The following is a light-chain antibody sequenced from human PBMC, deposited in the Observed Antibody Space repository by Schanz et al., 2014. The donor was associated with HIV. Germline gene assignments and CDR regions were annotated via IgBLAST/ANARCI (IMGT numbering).Light chain of an antibody. CDR1: SSNVGSNT. CDR2: ANN. V-gene: IGLV1-44*01. CDR3: ATWVDSLNGWV. Sequence: QSVLTQPPSASGTPGQRVTISCSGSSSNVGSNTVNWYQHLPGTAPKLLMYANNQRASGVPDRLSGSGSGTSASLVISGLQSEDEADYYCATWVDSLNGWVFGGGTKLTVL. J-gene: IGLJ3*02.